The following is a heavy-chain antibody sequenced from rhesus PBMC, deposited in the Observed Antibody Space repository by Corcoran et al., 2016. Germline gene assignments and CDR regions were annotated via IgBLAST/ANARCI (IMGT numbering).Heavy chain of an antibody. CDR2: IYWNDRK. CDR3: ARTKWNDVSLDV. CDR1: GFSINTADTG. V-gene: IGHV2-95*01. D-gene: IGHD1-7*02. Sequence: QVTLKESGPALVKPTQTLTLTCALSGFSINTADTGVGWIRQPPGKALEWLANIYWNDRKYYSTSLKSRLTISKDTSNNQVILTMTNMDPVDTATYYCARTKWNDVSLDVWGRGVLVTVSS. J-gene: IGHJ5-2*02.